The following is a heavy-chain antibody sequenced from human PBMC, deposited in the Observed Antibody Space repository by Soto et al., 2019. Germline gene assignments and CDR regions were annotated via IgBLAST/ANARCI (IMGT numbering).Heavy chain of an antibody. CDR1: GGTFSSYA. Sequence: QVQLVQSGAEVKKPGSSVKVSCKASGGTFSSYAISWVRQAPGQGLEWMGGIIPIFGTANYAQKFQGRVTITADESTSTAYMELSSLRSEGTAVYYCARGKYSSSWRHYYYYGMDVWGQGTTVTVSS. J-gene: IGHJ6*02. CDR3: ARGKYSSSWRHYYYYGMDV. CDR2: IIPIFGTA. D-gene: IGHD6-13*01. V-gene: IGHV1-69*01.